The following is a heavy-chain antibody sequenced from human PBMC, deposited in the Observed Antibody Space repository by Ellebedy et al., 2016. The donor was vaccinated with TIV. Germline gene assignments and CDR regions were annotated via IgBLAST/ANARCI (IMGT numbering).Heavy chain of an antibody. V-gene: IGHV4-59*01. CDR3: ARLLRGTYYRGFNY. D-gene: IGHD1-26*01. J-gene: IGHJ4*02. CDR2: IYSSGST. Sequence: MPSETLSLTCTVSGCSISSYYWRWIWQPPGKGLEWVGHIYSSGSTNYNPSLQSRVTISVDTSKNQFSLKLRSVTAADTAVYYCARLLRGTYYRGFNYWGQGTPVTVSS. CDR1: GCSISSYY.